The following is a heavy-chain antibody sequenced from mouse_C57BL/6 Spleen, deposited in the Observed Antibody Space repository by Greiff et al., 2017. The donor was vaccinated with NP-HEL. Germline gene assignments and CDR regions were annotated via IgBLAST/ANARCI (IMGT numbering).Heavy chain of an antibody. CDR1: GYAFTNYL. CDR3: ARNYNYFDY. J-gene: IGHJ2*01. D-gene: IGHD2-12*01. V-gene: IGHV1-54*01. CDR2: INPGSGGT. Sequence: QVQLQQSGAELVRPGTSVKVSCKASGYAFTNYLIEWVKQRPGQGLEWIGVINPGSGGTNYNEKFKGKGTLTADKSSSTAYLQRSSLTSEDSAVYVCARNYNYFDYWGQGTTLTVSS.